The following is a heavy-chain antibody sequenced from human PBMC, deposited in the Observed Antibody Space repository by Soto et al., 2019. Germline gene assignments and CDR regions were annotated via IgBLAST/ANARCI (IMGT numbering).Heavy chain of an antibody. CDR3: ARVTIFGGNYGMDV. CDR2: TSAYNGNR. CDR1: GYTFTSYG. V-gene: IGHV1-18*04. Sequence: CKASGYTFTSYGISWVRQAPGQGLEWMGWTSAYNGNRNYAQKFQGRVTMTTDTSTSTAYMKLRSLRDEDTAVYYCARVTIFGGNYGMDVWGQGTTVTVSS. D-gene: IGHD3-3*01. J-gene: IGHJ6*02.